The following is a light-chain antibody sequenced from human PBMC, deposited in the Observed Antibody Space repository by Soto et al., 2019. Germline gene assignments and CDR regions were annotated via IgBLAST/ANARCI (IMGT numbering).Light chain of an antibody. V-gene: IGKV3-20*01. CDR3: QQYSSTFWT. Sequence: EIVFTQSPGTLSLSPGERTTLSCRARQSISSSYLAWYQQKPGQAPRLLVYGASSRATGIPDRFSGSGSGTDFTLTISRLEPEDFALYYCQQYSSTFWTFGQGTKVDIK. CDR1: QSISSSY. CDR2: GAS. J-gene: IGKJ1*01.